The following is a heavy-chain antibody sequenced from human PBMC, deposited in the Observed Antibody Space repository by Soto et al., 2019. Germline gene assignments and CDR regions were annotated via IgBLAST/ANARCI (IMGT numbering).Heavy chain of an antibody. Sequence: GGSLRLSCAASGFTFSSYGMHWVRQAPGKGLEWVAVIWYDGSNKYYADSVKGRFTISRDNSKNTLYLQMNSLRAEDPAVYYCARDGNYYYYGMDVWGQGTTVTVSS. D-gene: IGHD1-26*01. CDR1: GFTFSSYG. J-gene: IGHJ6*02. CDR3: ARDGNYYYYGMDV. V-gene: IGHV3-33*01. CDR2: IWYDGSNK.